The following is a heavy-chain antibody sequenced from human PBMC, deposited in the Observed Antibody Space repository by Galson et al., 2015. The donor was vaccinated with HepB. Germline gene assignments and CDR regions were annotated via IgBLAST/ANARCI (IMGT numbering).Heavy chain of an antibody. V-gene: IGHV3-23*01. CDR2: ISGSGDST. CDR1: GFTFRSYA. Sequence: SLRLSCAASGFTFRSYAMSWVHQAPGKGLEWVSGISGSGDSTYYADSVKGRFTISRDNSKNTLYLQMNSLRAEDTALYYCAKDRGELVTIFGVVPDAFDIWGQGTMATVSS. CDR3: AKDRGELVTIFGVVPDAFDI. D-gene: IGHD3-3*01. J-gene: IGHJ3*02.